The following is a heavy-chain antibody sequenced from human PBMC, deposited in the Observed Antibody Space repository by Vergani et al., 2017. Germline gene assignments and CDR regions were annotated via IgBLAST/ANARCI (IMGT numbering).Heavy chain of an antibody. CDR3: ARATVVTSWDGYRFHYMDV. CDR1: GGAVNSGSNF. V-gene: IGHV4-61*02. J-gene: IGHJ6*03. Sequence: QVQLQESGPGLVKPSQTLSLTCSVSGGAVNSGSNFWTWIRQPAGKGLEWIGRASTDGSTNYNPSLKSRVTVSVDKSKTQISLRLTSVTAEDTAVYYCARATVVTSWDGYRFHYMDVWGKGTTVTVSS. CDR2: ASTDGST. D-gene: IGHD3-16*02.